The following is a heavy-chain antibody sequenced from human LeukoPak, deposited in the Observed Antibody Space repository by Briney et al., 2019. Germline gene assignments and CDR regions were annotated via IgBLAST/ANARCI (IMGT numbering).Heavy chain of an antibody. CDR2: IYYSGST. D-gene: IGHD3-22*01. CDR1: GVSISSYY. Sequence: PSETLSLTCTVSGVSISSYYWSWIRQPPGKGLEWIGYIYYSGSTNYNPSLKSRVTISVDTSKNQFSLKLSSVTAADTAVYYCARRTTDSSGYYSVDYWGQGTLVTVSS. V-gene: IGHV4-59*01. J-gene: IGHJ4*02. CDR3: ARRTTDSSGYYSVDY.